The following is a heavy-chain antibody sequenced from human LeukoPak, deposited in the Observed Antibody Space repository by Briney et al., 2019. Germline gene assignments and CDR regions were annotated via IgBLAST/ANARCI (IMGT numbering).Heavy chain of an antibody. Sequence: ASVKVSCKASGYTFTGYYMHWVRQAPGQGLEWMGWINPNSGGTNYAQKFQGRVTMTRDTSTSTAYMELSRLRSDDTAVYYCARGAYTYYYDSSLEGFDYWGQETLVTVSS. V-gene: IGHV1-2*02. J-gene: IGHJ4*02. CDR2: INPNSGGT. CDR1: GYTFTGYY. D-gene: IGHD3-22*01. CDR3: ARGAYTYYYDSSLEGFDY.